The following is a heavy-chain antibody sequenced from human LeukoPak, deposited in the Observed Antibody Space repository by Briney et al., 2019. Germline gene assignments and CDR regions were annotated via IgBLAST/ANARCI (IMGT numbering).Heavy chain of an antibody. CDR2: INPNSGGT. CDR1: GYTFTAFY. V-gene: IGHV1-2*06. D-gene: IGHD3-3*01. Sequence: GASVKVSCKASGYTFTAFYMRWVRQAPGQGLEWMGRINPNSGGTNYAQKFQGRVTMTRDTSISTAYMELSRLRSDDTAVYYCARGGYDFVYYYYGMDVWGQGTTVTVSS. J-gene: IGHJ6*02. CDR3: ARGGYDFVYYYYGMDV.